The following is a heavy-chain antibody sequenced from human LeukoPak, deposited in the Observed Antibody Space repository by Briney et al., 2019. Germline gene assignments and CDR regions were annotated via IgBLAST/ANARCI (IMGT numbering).Heavy chain of an antibody. J-gene: IGHJ4*02. CDR2: IYHGGRT. CDR3: ATSVTSSSGWYYGY. V-gene: IGHV4-39*01. CDR1: GGSISSLSYY. D-gene: IGHD6-19*01. Sequence: SETLSLTCSVSGGSISSLSYYWGWVRQPPGKGLEWLGSIYHGGRTYYNPSLKSRVTMPVDTSKNQFSLKLSSVTAADTAIYYCATSVTSSSGWYYGYWGQGSLVTVSS.